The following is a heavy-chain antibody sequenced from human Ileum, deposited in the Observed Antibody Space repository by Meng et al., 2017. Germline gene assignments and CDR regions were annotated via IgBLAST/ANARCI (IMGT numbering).Heavy chain of an antibody. Sequence: QGQLQWWGPGLVKPSQTLSLTCTVSGGSISGGHYFWSWIRQQPEKGLEWIGYIYHSGVTYYSPSLKSRLTISVDTSKNQFSLKLSSVTAADTAIYYCARGVVTYYDSSTLTWFDPWGQGALVTVSS. J-gene: IGHJ5*02. CDR2: IYHSGVT. V-gene: IGHV4-31*03. CDR3: ARGVVTYYDSSTLTWFDP. D-gene: IGHD3-22*01. CDR1: GGSISGGHYF.